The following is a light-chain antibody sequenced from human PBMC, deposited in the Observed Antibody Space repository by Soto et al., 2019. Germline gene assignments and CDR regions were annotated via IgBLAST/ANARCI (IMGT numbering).Light chain of an antibody. Sequence: QSALTQPASVSGPLGQSIVISCTGSSSDIGSYDLVSWYQQYPGKAPKVVIFEGTKRPSGVSNRFSGSKSGNTASLTISGLQTEDEADYYCCSYAGSMTYVFGAGTKLTVL. CDR3: CSYAGSMTYV. CDR1: SSDIGSYDL. CDR2: EGT. V-gene: IGLV2-23*01. J-gene: IGLJ1*01.